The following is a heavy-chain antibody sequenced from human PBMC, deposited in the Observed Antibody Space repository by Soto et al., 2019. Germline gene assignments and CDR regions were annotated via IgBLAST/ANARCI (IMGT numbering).Heavy chain of an antibody. CDR1: RYIFTAYF. V-gene: IGHV1-2*02. J-gene: IGHJ5*02. CDR2: INPNNGAT. Sequence: ASVKVSCKAPRYIFTAYFMHWVRQAPGQGLEWMGWINPNNGATHYGLSFQGRVTMTRDTSIRTAYMELSSLRSDDTAVYYCASHHPGARFDPWGQGTLVTVSS. CDR3: ASHHPGARFDP.